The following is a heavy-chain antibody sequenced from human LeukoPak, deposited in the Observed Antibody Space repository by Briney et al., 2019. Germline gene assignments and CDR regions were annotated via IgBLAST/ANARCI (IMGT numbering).Heavy chain of an antibody. Sequence: SQTLSLTCAISGDTVSSNSAAWHWIRQSPSRGLEWLGRTYYRSKWYNDYAVSVKSRIIINPDTSKNQFSLQLNSVTPEDTAVYYCARDLIYDSSGYPPYFDYWGQGTLVTVSS. J-gene: IGHJ4*02. CDR3: ARDLIYDSSGYPPYFDY. CDR2: TYYRSKWYN. D-gene: IGHD3-22*01. V-gene: IGHV6-1*01. CDR1: GDTVSSNSAA.